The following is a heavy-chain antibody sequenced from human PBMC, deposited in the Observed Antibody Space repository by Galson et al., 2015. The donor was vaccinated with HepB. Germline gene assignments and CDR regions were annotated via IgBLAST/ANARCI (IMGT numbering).Heavy chain of an antibody. CDR3: ARVDVSGSYYSGYYFDY. Sequence: SLRLSCAASGFTVSSNYMSWVRQAPGKGLEWASVIYSGGSTYYADSVKGRFTISRDNSKNTLYLQMNSLRAEDTAVYYCARVDVSGSYYSGYYFDYWGQGTLVTVSS. J-gene: IGHJ4*02. D-gene: IGHD1-26*01. V-gene: IGHV3-53*01. CDR1: GFTVSSNY. CDR2: IYSGGST.